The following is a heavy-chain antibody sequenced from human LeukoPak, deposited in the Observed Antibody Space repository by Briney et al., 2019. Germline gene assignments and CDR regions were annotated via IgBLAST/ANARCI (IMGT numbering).Heavy chain of an antibody. Sequence: SVEVSCKASGYTFTSYDINWVRQAPGQGLEWMGGIIPIFGTANYAQKFQGRVTITADESTSTAYMELSSLRSEDTAVYYCARGSSAPHLIYYYMDVWGKGTTVTVSS. CDR3: ARGSSAPHLIYYYMDV. D-gene: IGHD2-8*01. CDR2: IIPIFGTA. J-gene: IGHJ6*03. CDR1: GYTFTSYD. V-gene: IGHV1-69*13.